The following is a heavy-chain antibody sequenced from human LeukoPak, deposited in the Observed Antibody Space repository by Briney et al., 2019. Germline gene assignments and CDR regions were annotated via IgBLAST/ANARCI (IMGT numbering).Heavy chain of an antibody. D-gene: IGHD2-2*01. CDR3: AGTITSGPYYYYMDV. CDR2: IIPIFGTA. J-gene: IGHJ6*03. CDR1: GYTFTSYG. Sequence: ASVKVSCKASGYTFTSYGISWVRQAPGQGLEWVGGIIPIFGTANYAQKFQGRVTITADESTSTAYMELSSLRSEDTAVYYCAGTITSGPYYYYMDVWGKGTTVTVSS. V-gene: IGHV1-69*13.